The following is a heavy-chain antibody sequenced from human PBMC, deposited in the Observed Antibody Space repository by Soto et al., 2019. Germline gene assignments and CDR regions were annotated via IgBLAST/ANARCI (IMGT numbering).Heavy chain of an antibody. J-gene: IGHJ6*02. CDR3: AREYPVTSAYYYYGVDV. CDR2: ISYDGSNK. CDR1: GFTFSSYA. V-gene: IGHV3-30-3*01. Sequence: GGSLRLSCAASGFTFSSYAMHWVRQAPGKGLEWVAVISYDGSNKYYADSVKGRFTISRDNSKNTLYLQMNSLRAEDTAVYYCAREYPVTSAYYYYGVDVWGQGTTVTVSS. D-gene: IGHD4-17*01.